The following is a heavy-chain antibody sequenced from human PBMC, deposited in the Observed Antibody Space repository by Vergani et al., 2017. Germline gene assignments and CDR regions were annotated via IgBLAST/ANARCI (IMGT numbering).Heavy chain of an antibody. V-gene: IGHV4-4*03. CDR2: ISHSGAP. J-gene: IGHJ4*02. D-gene: IGHD3-22*01. CDR1: GDSIIGSNW. Sequence: QVQLQESGPGLVKPQGTLSLTCAVSGDSIIGSNWWNWVRQTPRTGLEWIGEISHSGAPNYNPSLKSRVTMSVDKSKNRISLNLHSVTAADTAVYYCARGKYYASRSPFVFWGQGTLVTVSS. CDR3: ARGKYYASRSPFVF.